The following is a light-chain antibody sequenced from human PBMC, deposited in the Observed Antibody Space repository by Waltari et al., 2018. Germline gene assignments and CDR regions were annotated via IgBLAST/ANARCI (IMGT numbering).Light chain of an antibody. J-gene: IGLJ3*02. CDR2: EAR. V-gene: IGLV2-23*01. CDR3: CSYGGSYTWV. Sequence: QSALTQPASVSGSPGQAINISCPGTNSAVGAYNLVSWYQQYPGRAPRLMIYEARNRPSGVSNRFSASKSGNTASLTISGLQADDEADYYCCSYGGSYTWVFGGGTKVTVL. CDR1: NSAVGAYNL.